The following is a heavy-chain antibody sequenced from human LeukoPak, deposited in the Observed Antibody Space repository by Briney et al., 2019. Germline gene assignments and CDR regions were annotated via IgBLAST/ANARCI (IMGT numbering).Heavy chain of an antibody. CDR3: ARAPLGYCSSTSCFPNWFDP. V-gene: IGHV4-59*01. Sequence: SETLSLTCTVSGGSISSYYWSWIRQLPGKGLEWIGYIYYSGSTNYNPSLKSRVAISVDTSKNQFSLKLSSVTAADTAVYYCARAPLGYCSSTSCFPNWFDPWGQGTLVTVSS. D-gene: IGHD2-2*01. CDR2: IYYSGST. J-gene: IGHJ5*02. CDR1: GGSISSYY.